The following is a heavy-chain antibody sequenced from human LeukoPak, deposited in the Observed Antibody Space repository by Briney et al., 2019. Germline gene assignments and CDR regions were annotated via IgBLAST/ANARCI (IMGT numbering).Heavy chain of an antibody. CDR2: TWYDGSNK. CDR1: GFTFSSYG. CDR3: ARGSAAAVAGTGEDFDY. J-gene: IGHJ4*02. Sequence: GGSLRLSCAASGFTFSSYGVHWVRRAPGKGLEGVAVTWYDGSNKYYADSVKGRFTISRDNSKNTLYLQMNSLRAEDTAVYYCARGSAAAVAGTGEDFDYWGQGTLVTVSS. D-gene: IGHD6-19*01. V-gene: IGHV3-33*01.